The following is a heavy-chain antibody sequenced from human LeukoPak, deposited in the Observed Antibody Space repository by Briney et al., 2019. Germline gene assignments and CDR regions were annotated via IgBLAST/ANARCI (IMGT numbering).Heavy chain of an antibody. D-gene: IGHD5-12*01. CDR1: GFTFSSYE. CDR3: ARVGHSSFFDI. J-gene: IGHJ3*02. CDR2: ISSSGSTI. V-gene: IGHV3-48*03. Sequence: GGSLRLSCAASGFTFSSYEMNWVRQAPGKGLEWVSYISSSGSTIYYADSVKGRFTISRDNAKNTLYLQMNSLRAEDTAVYYCARVGHSSFFDIWGQGTMVTVSS.